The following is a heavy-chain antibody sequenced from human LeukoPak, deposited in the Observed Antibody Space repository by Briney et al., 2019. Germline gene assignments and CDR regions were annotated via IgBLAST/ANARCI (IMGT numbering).Heavy chain of an antibody. CDR1: GYSFTSYW. J-gene: IGHJ5*02. V-gene: IGHV5-51*01. Sequence: GESLKISCKGSGYSFTSYWVGWVRQMPGKGLEWMGIIYPGDSDTRYSPSFQGQVTISADKSISTAYLQWSSLKASDTAMYYCARGAVRGVINGWFDPWGQGTLVTVSS. D-gene: IGHD3-10*01. CDR3: ARGAVRGVINGWFDP. CDR2: IYPGDSDT.